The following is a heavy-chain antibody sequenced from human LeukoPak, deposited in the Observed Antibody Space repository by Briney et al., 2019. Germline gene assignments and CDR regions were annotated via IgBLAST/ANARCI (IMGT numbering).Heavy chain of an antibody. Sequence: SETLSLTCTVSGGSISSYYWSWIRQPPGKGLEWIGYIYTSGSTNYNPSLKSRVTISVDTSKNQFSLKLSSVTAADTAVYYCARYLGGASSWLPNWFDPWGQGTLVTVSS. CDR3: ARYLGGASSWLPNWFDP. CDR1: GGSISSYY. J-gene: IGHJ5*02. V-gene: IGHV4-4*09. D-gene: IGHD6-13*01. CDR2: IYTSGST.